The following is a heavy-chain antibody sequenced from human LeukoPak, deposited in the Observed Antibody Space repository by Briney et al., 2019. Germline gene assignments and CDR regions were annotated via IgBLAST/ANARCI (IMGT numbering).Heavy chain of an antibody. Sequence: GGSLRLSCAASGFTFSSYAMSWVRQAPGKGLEWVSGTIGSGGSTFYADSVKGRFTISRDNSKNTLYLQMNSLRAEDTAVYYCAKARYCSGGSCYFDYRGQGTLVTVSS. D-gene: IGHD2-15*01. V-gene: IGHV3-23*01. CDR1: GFTFSSYA. J-gene: IGHJ4*02. CDR3: AKARYCSGGSCYFDY. CDR2: TIGSGGST.